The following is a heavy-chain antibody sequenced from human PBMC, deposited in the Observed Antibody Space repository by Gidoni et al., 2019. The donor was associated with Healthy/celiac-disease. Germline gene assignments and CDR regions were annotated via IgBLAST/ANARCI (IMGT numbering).Heavy chain of an antibody. CDR2: IIPIFGTA. CDR3: AGHGAARLESGVGY. J-gene: IGHJ4*02. V-gene: IGHV1-69*01. D-gene: IGHD6-6*01. CDR1: GGTFSSYA. Sequence: QVQLVQSGAAVTHPGSSVHVACNASGGTFSSYAISCVRQAPGQGLEWIGGIIPIFGTANYAQQFKGRVTITADESTSTAYMELSSLRSEDTAVYYCAGHGAARLESGVGYWGQGTLVTVSS.